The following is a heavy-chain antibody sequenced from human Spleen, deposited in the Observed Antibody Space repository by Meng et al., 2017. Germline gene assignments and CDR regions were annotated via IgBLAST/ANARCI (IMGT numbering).Heavy chain of an antibody. CDR3: ASSGWYRGPNYFDY. J-gene: IGHJ4*01. Sequence: HVHLQESGPGLVKPSQTLSLTCTVSGGSINSGDYYWSWIRQHPGKGLEWIGYIYYSGSTYYNPSLKSLVTISVDPSKNQFSLMVSSVTAADTAVYYCASSGWYRGPNYFDYWGQGTLVTVSS. CDR2: IYYSGST. CDR1: GGSINSGDYY. D-gene: IGHD6-19*01. V-gene: IGHV4-31*01.